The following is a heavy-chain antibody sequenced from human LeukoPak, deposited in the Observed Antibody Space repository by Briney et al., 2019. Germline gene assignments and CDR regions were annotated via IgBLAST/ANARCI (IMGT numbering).Heavy chain of an antibody. D-gene: IGHD3-22*01. CDR2: ISSSGSTT. CDR3: ARGGPYYYDTSGYTV. J-gene: IGHJ3*01. Sequence: GGSLRLSCAASGFTFSNYWMHWVRQAPGKGLEWVSYISSSGSTTYYADSVKGRFTISRDNAKNSLYLQMNSLGAEDTAVYYCARGGPYYYDTSGYTVWGQGTMVTVSS. V-gene: IGHV3-11*01. CDR1: GFTFSNYW.